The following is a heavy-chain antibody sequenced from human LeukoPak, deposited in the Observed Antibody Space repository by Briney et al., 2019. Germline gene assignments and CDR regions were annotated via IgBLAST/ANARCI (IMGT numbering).Heavy chain of an antibody. Sequence: SQTLSLTCTVSGGSISSGGYYWSWIRQPPGKGLEWIGYIYHSGSTYYNPSLKSRVTISVDRSKNQFSLKLSSVTAADTAVYYCARDQLGDDFWSGYFDYWGQGTLVTVSS. J-gene: IGHJ4*02. V-gene: IGHV4-30-2*01. CDR2: IYHSGST. CDR3: ARDQLGDDFWSGYFDY. CDR1: GGSISSGGYY. D-gene: IGHD3-3*01.